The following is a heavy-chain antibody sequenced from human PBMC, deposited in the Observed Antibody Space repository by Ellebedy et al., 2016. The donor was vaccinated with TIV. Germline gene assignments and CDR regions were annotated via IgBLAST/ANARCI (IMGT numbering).Heavy chain of an antibody. D-gene: IGHD3-10*01. V-gene: IGHV3-23*01. CDR1: GFTFSTYA. CDR2: FSGTGSGT. CDR3: AKDGVWDAFEN. J-gene: IGHJ3*02. Sequence: GESLKISCAASGFTFSTYAMNWARQAPGTGLGCFSGFSGTGSGTYYADSVTVRFTISRDNSENTVFLQMNNLRAEDTATYYWAKDGVWDAFENWGHGTMVSVS.